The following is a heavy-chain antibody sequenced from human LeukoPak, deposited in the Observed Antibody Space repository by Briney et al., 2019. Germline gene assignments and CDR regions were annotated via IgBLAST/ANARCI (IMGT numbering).Heavy chain of an antibody. V-gene: IGHV1-18*01. Sequence: ASVKVSCKASGYTFTSYGISWVRLAPGQGLEWMGWISAYNGNTNYAQKLQGRVTMTTDTSTSTAYMELRSLRSDDTAVYYCARLKVIYSSSWYRPDYYYMDVWGERTTGTVSS. CDR1: GYTFTSYG. J-gene: IGHJ6*03. CDR2: ISAYNGNT. D-gene: IGHD6-13*01. CDR3: ARLKVIYSSSWYRPDYYYMDV.